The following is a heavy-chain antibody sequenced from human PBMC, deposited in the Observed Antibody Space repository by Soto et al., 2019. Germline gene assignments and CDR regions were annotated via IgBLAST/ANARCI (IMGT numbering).Heavy chain of an antibody. CDR2: IDPSDSYT. J-gene: IGHJ4*02. CDR1: GYSFTSYW. CDR3: AISTPGIEAAGTPFGVAY. D-gene: IGHD6-13*01. Sequence: EVQLVQSGAEVKKPGESLRISCKGSGYSFTSYWISWVRQMPGKGLEWMGRIDPSDSYTNYSPSFQAHVTISADKSISTAYLQWSSLKASDTAMYYCAISTPGIEAAGTPFGVAYWGQGTLVTVSS. V-gene: IGHV5-10-1*01.